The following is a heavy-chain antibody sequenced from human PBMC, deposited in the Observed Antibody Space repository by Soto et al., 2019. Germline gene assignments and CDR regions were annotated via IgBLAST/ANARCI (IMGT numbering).Heavy chain of an antibody. V-gene: IGHV1-18*01. CDR3: ASGGDVYCGGDRYSYYYCGMVV. CDR2: ISAYNGNT. Sequence: QGLDWMGWISAYNGNTNYAQKLQGRVTMTTDTSTSTAYMELRSLRSDDTAVYYCASGGDVYCGGDRYSYYYCGMVVWGPGTTVPVSS. D-gene: IGHD2-21*02. J-gene: IGHJ6*02.